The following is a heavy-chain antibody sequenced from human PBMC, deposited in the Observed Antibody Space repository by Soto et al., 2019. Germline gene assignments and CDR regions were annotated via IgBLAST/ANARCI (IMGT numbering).Heavy chain of an antibody. D-gene: IGHD2-15*01. CDR3: AKCSGGSCYSYVDY. V-gene: IGHV3-23*01. CDR2: ICSSDIST. CDR1: GFTFSSNA. J-gene: IGHJ4*02. Sequence: GGSLRLSCAASGFTFSSNAMSWVRQAPGKGLEWVSVICSSDISTQYADSVKGRFTISRDNSKNTLYLQMNSLRAEDTAIYYCAKCSGGSCYSYVDYWGQGTLVTVSS.